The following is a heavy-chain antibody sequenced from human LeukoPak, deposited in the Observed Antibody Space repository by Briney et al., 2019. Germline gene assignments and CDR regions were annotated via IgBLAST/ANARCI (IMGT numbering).Heavy chain of an antibody. Sequence: PSQTLSLTCAVSGGSISSGGYSWSWLRQPPGKGLEWIVYIYHSGSTYYNPSLKSRVTISVDRSKNQFSLKLSSVTAADTAVYYCARGLPSDYYDSSGYPPPGFDYWGQGTLVTVSS. CDR1: GGSISSGGYS. D-gene: IGHD3-22*01. J-gene: IGHJ4*02. V-gene: IGHV4-30-2*01. CDR3: ARGLPSDYYDSSGYPPPGFDY. CDR2: IYHSGST.